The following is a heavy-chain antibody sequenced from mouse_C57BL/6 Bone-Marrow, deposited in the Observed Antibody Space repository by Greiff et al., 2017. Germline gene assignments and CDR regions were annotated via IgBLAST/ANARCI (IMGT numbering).Heavy chain of an antibody. Sequence: QVQLQQPGAELVMPGASVKLSCKASGYTFTSYWMHWVKQRPGQGLEWIGEIDPSDSYTNYNQKFKGKSTLTVDKSSSTAYMQLSSLTSEDSAVYYCARRVYGNYPYYAMHYWGQGTSVTVSS. V-gene: IGHV1-69*01. D-gene: IGHD2-1*01. J-gene: IGHJ4*01. CDR3: ARRVYGNYPYYAMHY. CDR2: IDPSDSYT. CDR1: GYTFTSYW.